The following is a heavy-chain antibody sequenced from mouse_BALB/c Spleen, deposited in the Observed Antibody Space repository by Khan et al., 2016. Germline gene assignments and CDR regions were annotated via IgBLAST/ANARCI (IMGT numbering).Heavy chain of an antibody. D-gene: IGHD1-3*01. CDR2: IWAGGST. Sequence: QVQLQQSGPGLVAPSQSLSITCTVSGFSLTSYGVHWVRPPPGKGLEWLGVIWAGGSTNYNSALMSRLSISKDNSKSQVCLKRNSLQTDDTAMYSCDRLEDIWGQGTTLTVSS. V-gene: IGHV2-9*02. CDR3: DRLEDI. J-gene: IGHJ2*01. CDR1: GFSLTSYG.